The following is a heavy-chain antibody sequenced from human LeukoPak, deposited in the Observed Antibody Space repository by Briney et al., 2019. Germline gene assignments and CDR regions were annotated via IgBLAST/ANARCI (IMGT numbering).Heavy chain of an antibody. CDR2: IIPIFGTA. CDR3: ARGKSGYDFWTPFDY. V-gene: IGHV1-69*13. D-gene: IGHD3-3*01. J-gene: IGHJ4*02. Sequence: SVKVSCKASGGTFSSYAISWVRQAPGQGLEWMGGIIPIFGTANYAQKFQGRVTITADESTSTAYMELSSLRSEDTAVYYCARGKSGYDFWTPFDYWGQGTLVTVSS. CDR1: GGTFSSYA.